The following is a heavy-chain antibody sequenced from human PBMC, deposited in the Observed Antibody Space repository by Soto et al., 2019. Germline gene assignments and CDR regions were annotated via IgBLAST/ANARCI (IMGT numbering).Heavy chain of an antibody. J-gene: IGHJ6*02. V-gene: IGHV3-48*02. CDR2: ISSSSSTI. CDR1: GFTFSIYS. CDR3: AGGGDYYDSSGQYYYYGMDV. Sequence: GGSLRLSCAASGFTFSIYSMNWVRHAPGKGLEWVSYISSSSSTIYYADSVKGRFTISRDNAKNSLYLQMNSLRDEDTAVYYCAGGGDYYDSSGQYYYYGMDVWGQGTTVTVSS. D-gene: IGHD3-22*01.